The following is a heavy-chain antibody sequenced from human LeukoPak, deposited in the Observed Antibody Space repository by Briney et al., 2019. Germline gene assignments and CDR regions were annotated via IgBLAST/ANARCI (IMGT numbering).Heavy chain of an antibody. J-gene: IGHJ4*02. Sequence: GGSLRLSCAPSGFTFSGFWMSWLRQVPGKGLEWVATLNQDGNEEYYVDSVEGRFTISRDNAKNPLFLHMNSLRAEDTAVYYCARGPLGSTRYYFDYWGQGTLVTASS. D-gene: IGHD5/OR15-5a*01. CDR1: GFTFSGFW. V-gene: IGHV3-7*01. CDR2: LNQDGNEE. CDR3: ARGPLGSTRYYFDY.